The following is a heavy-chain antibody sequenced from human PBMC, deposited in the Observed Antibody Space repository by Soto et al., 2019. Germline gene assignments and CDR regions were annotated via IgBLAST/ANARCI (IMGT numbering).Heavy chain of an antibody. Sequence: GGALRLSCAASGFTFSSYAMSWVRQAPGKGLEWVSAISGSGGSTYYADSVKGRFTISRDSSKNTLYLQMNSLRAEDTAVYYCAKVTHDSSGYYYPKGYYYYYGMDVWGQGTTVTVSS. CDR2: ISGSGGST. CDR3: AKVTHDSSGYYYPKGYYYYYGMDV. J-gene: IGHJ6*02. V-gene: IGHV3-23*01. CDR1: GFTFSSYA. D-gene: IGHD3-22*01.